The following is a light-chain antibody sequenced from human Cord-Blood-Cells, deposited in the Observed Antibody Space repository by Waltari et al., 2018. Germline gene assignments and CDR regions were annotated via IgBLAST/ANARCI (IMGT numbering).Light chain of an antibody. CDR2: DAS. V-gene: IGKV1-33*01. CDR1: QNISNY. J-gene: IGKJ3*01. CDR3: QQYDNTPFT. Sequence: DIQMTQSPSSLSASVGDRVTITCQASQNISNYLNWYQQKPGKAPKLLIYDASNLQTGVPSRFSGSGSGTDFTFTISSLQPEDIATYYCQQYDNTPFTFGHGTKVDIK.